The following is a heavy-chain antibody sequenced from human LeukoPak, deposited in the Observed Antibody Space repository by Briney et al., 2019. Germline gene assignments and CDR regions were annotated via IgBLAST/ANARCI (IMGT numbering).Heavy chain of an antibody. CDR2: ISGSGGST. V-gene: IGHV3-23*01. D-gene: IGHD3-10*01. J-gene: IGHJ4*02. Sequence: GGSLRLSCAASGFTFSSYAMSWVRQAPGKGLEWVSAISGSGGSTYYADSVKGRFTISRDNSKNTLYLQMSSLRAEDTAVYYCAKDLLLWFGELFDYWGQGTLVTVSS. CDR1: GFTFSSYA. CDR3: AKDLLLWFGELFDY.